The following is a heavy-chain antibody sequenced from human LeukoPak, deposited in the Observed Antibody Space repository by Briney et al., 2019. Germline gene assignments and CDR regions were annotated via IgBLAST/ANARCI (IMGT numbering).Heavy chain of an antibody. Sequence: GASLKVSRKLSGYTLTEVSMHCGRQAPGKGVGWVGDFDPEDGETIYAQKFQGRVTMPEETSTDTAYMELSSLRSEDTAVYYCATGIWGYGRRFDYWGQGTLVTVSS. V-gene: IGHV1-24*01. J-gene: IGHJ4*02. CDR3: ATGIWGYGRRFDY. D-gene: IGHD2-15*01. CDR1: GYTLTEVS. CDR2: FDPEDGET.